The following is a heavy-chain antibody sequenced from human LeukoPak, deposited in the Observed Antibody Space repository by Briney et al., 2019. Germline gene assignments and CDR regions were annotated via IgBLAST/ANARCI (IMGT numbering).Heavy chain of an antibody. Sequence: SETLSLTCTVSGGSISSYYWSWIRQSPGKGLERIGYIYYRGSTSYSPSLKSRVTISVDTSKNQFSPKLRTVTAADTAVYYCAIFPLNYAEYYFDYWGQGILVTVSS. D-gene: IGHD2-2*01. CDR3: AIFPLNYAEYYFDY. CDR1: GGSISSYY. J-gene: IGHJ4*02. CDR2: IYYRGST. V-gene: IGHV4-59*08.